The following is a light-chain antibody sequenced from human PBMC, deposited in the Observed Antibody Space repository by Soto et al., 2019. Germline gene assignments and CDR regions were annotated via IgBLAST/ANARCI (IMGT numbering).Light chain of an antibody. CDR2: KAS. V-gene: IGKV1-5*03. CDR1: QSISSW. CDR3: QQYNSYSYN. J-gene: IGKJ2*01. Sequence: DIQMTQSPSTLSASVGDRVTITCRASQSISSWLAWYQQKPGKAPKLLIYKASSLESGVPSRFSGSGSGTEFTLTISSLQPDDFETYYCQQYNSYSYNFGQGTKVDI.